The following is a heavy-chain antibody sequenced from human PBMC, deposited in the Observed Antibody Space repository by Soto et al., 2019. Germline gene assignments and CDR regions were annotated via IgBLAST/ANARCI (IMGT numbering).Heavy chain of an antibody. CDR3: ASSKFRTGRTTDY. J-gene: IGHJ4*02. V-gene: IGHV4-34*01. CDR1: GGSFSGYY. CDR2: INHSGST. D-gene: IGHD2-15*01. Sequence: SETLSLTCAVYGGSFSGYYWSWIRQPPGKGLEWIGEINHSGSTNYNPSLKSRVTISVDTSKNQFSLKLSSVTAADTAVYYCASSKFRTGRTTDYWGQGTLVTVSS.